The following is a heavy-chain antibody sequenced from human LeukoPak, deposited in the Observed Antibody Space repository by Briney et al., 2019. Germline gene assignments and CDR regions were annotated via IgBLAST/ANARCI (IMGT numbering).Heavy chain of an antibody. CDR3: ARDRGMAIYFDY. CDR1: GFTFSSYA. D-gene: IGHD5-24*01. CDR2: ISSSSSYI. V-gene: IGHV3-21*01. J-gene: IGHJ4*02. Sequence: PGGSLRLSCAASGFTFSSYAMSWVRQAPGKGLEWVSSISSSSSYIYYADSVKGRFTISRDNAKNSLYLQMNSLRAEDTAVYYCARDRGMAIYFDYWGQGTLVTVSS.